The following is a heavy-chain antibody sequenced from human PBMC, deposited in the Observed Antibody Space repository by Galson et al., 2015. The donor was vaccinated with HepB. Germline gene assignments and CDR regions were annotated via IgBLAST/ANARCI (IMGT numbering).Heavy chain of an antibody. CDR1: GDSVSSNSAA. D-gene: IGHD4-17*01. Sequence: CAISGDSVSSNSAAWNWIRQSPSRGLEWLGRTYYRSKWYNNYALSVKSRITIKPDTSKNQFSLQLNSVTPEDTAVYYCARGKDYGDYYFDYWGQGTLVTVSS. V-gene: IGHV6-1*01. CDR2: TYYRSKWYN. CDR3: ARGKDYGDYYFDY. J-gene: IGHJ4*02.